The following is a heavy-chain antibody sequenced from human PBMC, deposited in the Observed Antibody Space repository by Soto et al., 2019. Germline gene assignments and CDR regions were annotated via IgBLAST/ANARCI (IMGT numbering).Heavy chain of an antibody. Sequence: GGSLRLSCAASGFTFSSYWMSWVRQAPGKGLEWVANIKQDGSEKYYVDSVKGRFTISRDNAKNSLYLQMNSLRAEDTAVYYCARDETLVDWLFAGALGYYMDVWGKGTTVTVSS. CDR3: ARDETLVDWLFAGALGYYMDV. CDR2: IKQDGSEK. J-gene: IGHJ6*03. V-gene: IGHV3-7*01. D-gene: IGHD3-9*01. CDR1: GFTFSSYW.